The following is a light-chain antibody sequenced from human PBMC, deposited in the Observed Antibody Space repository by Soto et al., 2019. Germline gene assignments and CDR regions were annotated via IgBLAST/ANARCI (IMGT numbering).Light chain of an antibody. V-gene: IGKV3-20*01. CDR3: QQFGNPPWT. CDR1: QDVLNNY. CDR2: GIS. Sequence: IVLTQSPGTLSLSPGERATLSCRASQDVLNNYLAWFQQKPGQAPRLLISGISTRSTGIPDRFSGSGSGTHFTLNISRMEPEGFAIYYCQQFGNPPWTFGQGTKVDIK. J-gene: IGKJ1*01.